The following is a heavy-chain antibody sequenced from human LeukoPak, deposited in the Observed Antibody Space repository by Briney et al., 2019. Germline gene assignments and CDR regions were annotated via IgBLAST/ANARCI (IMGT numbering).Heavy chain of an antibody. CDR1: GYSFDRYG. Sequence: ASVKVSCKASGYSFDRYGISWVRQAPGQGLEWLGWIGAFNGNTNYAQNLQGRVTMTAVTSTTTAYMELRSLSSDDTAVYYCARDFLSYDGSENHFEDTFDIWGQGTMVTVSS. D-gene: IGHD3-22*01. CDR3: ARDFLSYDGSENHFEDTFDI. CDR2: IGAFNGNT. V-gene: IGHV1-18*01. J-gene: IGHJ3*02.